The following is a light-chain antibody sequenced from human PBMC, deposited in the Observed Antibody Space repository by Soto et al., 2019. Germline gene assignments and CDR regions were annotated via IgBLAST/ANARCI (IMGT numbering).Light chain of an antibody. CDR1: QSVSSN. CDR2: GAS. CDR3: QQYNNWPRGT. Sequence: EIVMTQSPATLSVSPGERATLSYRASQSVSSNLAWYQHKPGQAPRLLIYGASTRATGIPARFSGSGSGTEFTLTISSLQSEDFAVYYCQQYNNWPRGTFGQGTKVEIK. J-gene: IGKJ1*01. V-gene: IGKV3-15*01.